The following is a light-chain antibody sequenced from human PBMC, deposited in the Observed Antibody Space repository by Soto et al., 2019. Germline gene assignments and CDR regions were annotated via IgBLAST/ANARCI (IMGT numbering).Light chain of an antibody. CDR2: AAS. CDR1: QSISSY. V-gene: IGKV1-39*01. Sequence: DIRMTQSPSSLSASVGDRLTITCRASQSISSYLNWYQQKPGKAPKLLISAASSLQSGVPSRFSGSGSGTDFTLTISSLQPEDFAAYYCQQSYSTPITFGQGTRLEI. J-gene: IGKJ5*01. CDR3: QQSYSTPIT.